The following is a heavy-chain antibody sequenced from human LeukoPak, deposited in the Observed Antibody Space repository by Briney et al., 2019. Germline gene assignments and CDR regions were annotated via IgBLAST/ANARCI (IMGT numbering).Heavy chain of an antibody. CDR2: INHSGST. CDR1: GGSFSGYY. V-gene: IGHV4-34*01. D-gene: IGHD3-3*01. Sequence: SETLSLTCAVYGGSFSGYYWSWIRQPPGKGREWIGEINHSGSTNYNPSLKSRVTISVDTSKNQFSLKLSSVTAADTAVYYCARKKTYYDFWSGYQRHNWFDPWGQGTLVTVSS. J-gene: IGHJ5*02. CDR3: ARKKTYYDFWSGYQRHNWFDP.